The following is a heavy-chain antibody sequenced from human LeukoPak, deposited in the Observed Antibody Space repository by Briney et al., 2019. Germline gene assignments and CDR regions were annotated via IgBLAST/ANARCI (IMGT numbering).Heavy chain of an antibody. CDR3: AKPLEMATIASGAFDI. J-gene: IGHJ3*02. Sequence: GGSLRLSCAASGFTFSSYAMSWVRQAPGKGLEWVSAISGSGGSTYYADSVEGRFTISRDNSKNTLYLQMNSLRAEDTAVYYCAKPLEMATIASGAFDIWGQGTMVTVSS. V-gene: IGHV3-23*01. D-gene: IGHD5-24*01. CDR1: GFTFSSYA. CDR2: ISGSGGST.